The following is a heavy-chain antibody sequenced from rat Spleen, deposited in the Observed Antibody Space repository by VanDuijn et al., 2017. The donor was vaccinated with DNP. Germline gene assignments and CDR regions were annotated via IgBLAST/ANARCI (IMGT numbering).Heavy chain of an antibody. CDR1: GFTFSDYN. J-gene: IGHJ2*01. CDR2: LISDGSGT. Sequence: EVHLVESGGGFVQPGGSLKLSCSASGFTFSDYNMAWVRQAPKKGLEWVATLISDGSGTYYRDSVKGRFTISRDNAQSALNLQMNSLRSEDMATYYCVRWYNSGHYFDYWGQGVMVTVSS. CDR3: VRWYNSGHYFDY. D-gene: IGHD4-3*01. V-gene: IGHV5-7*01.